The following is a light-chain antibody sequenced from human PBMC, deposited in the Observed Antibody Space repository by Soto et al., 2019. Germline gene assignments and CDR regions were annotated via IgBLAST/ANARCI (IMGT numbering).Light chain of an antibody. J-gene: IGKJ4*01. CDR2: GAS. V-gene: IGKV3-20*01. CDR1: QSVSTSY. Sequence: EIVLTQSPGTPSLSPGERATLSCRASQSVSTSYLAWYQQKPGQAPRLLIYGASSRATGIPDRFSGSGSGADFPLTISRMEPEDFAVYYCQQYGSVPLTFGGGTKVEIK. CDR3: QQYGSVPLT.